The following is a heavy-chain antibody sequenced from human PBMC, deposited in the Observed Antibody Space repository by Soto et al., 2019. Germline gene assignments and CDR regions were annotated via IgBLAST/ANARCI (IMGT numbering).Heavy chain of an antibody. J-gene: IGHJ4*02. V-gene: IGHV4-31*03. D-gene: IGHD5-18*01. CDR3: ARKKGYSYGPHYFDY. Sequence: QVQLQESGPGLVKPSQTLSLTCTVSGGSISSGDYYWSWIRQHPGKGLELIGYIYYSGNTFYNPSLKSRVTISVDTSKNQFSLKLSSVTAADTALYYCARKKGYSYGPHYFDYWGQGTLVAVSS. CDR2: IYYSGNT. CDR1: GGSISSGDYY.